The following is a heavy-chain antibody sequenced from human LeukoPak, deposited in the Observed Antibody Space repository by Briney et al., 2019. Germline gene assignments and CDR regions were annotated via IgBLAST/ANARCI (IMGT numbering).Heavy chain of an antibody. CDR2: VHKSGST. D-gene: IGHD1-26*01. CDR3: AKEIVGAPTPGAY. J-gene: IGHJ4*02. Sequence: PSETLSLTCAVSTDSITSNWWSWVRQPPGKGLEWIGEVHKSGSTNYYPSLQSRVTMSIDKSKNQIALELTSVTAADTAVYYCAKEIVGAPTPGAYWGQGILVTVSS. CDR1: TDSITSNW. V-gene: IGHV4-4*02.